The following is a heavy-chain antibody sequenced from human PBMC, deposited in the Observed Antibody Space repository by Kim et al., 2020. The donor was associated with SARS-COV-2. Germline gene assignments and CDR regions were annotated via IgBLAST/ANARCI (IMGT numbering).Heavy chain of an antibody. Sequence: YAQKFQERVTITRDMSTSTAYMELSSLRSEDTAVYYCAAAVRGDWLAVDYWGQGTLVTVSS. V-gene: IGHV1-58*01. J-gene: IGHJ4*02. D-gene: IGHD6-19*01. CDR3: AAAVRGDWLAVDY.